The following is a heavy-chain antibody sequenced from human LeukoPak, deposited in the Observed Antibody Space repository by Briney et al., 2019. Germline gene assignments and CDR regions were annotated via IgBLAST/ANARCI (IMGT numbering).Heavy chain of an antibody. CDR1: GGSISSSSYY. CDR3: ASERNAAAGGHGGTARTNNWFDP. V-gene: IGHV4-39*07. CDR2: IYYSGST. D-gene: IGHD6-13*01. Sequence: KASETLSLTCTVSGGSISSSSYYWGWIRQPPGKGLEWIGSIYYSGSTYYNPSLKSRVTISVDTSKNQFSLKLTSVTAADTAVYYCASERNAAAGGHGGTARTNNWFDPWGQGTLVTVSS. J-gene: IGHJ5*02.